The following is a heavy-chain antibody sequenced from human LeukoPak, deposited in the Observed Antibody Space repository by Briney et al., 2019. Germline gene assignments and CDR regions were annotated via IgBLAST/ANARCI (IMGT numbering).Heavy chain of an antibody. CDR1: GFTVSSKY. Sequence: PGGSLKLSCAASGFTVSSKYMSWVRQAPGKGLEWVSTIYRDDNTHYADFVRGRFTISRDNSENTLYLQMNSLRVEDTAVYYCARDSGDYVGTGGDWGQGTLVMASS. D-gene: IGHD4-17*01. J-gene: IGHJ4*02. CDR2: IYRDDNT. CDR3: ARDSGDYVGTGGD. V-gene: IGHV3-66*01.